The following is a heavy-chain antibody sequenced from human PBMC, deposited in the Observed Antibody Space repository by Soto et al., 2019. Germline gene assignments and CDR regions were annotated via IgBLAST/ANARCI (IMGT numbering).Heavy chain of an antibody. CDR3: AYLPCSGGSCYWFSFSGMDV. D-gene: IGHD2-15*01. V-gene: IGHV2-5*02. J-gene: IGHJ6*02. CDR1: GFSLTTRGVG. Sequence: QITLKESGPTLVKPTQTLTLTCTFSGFSLTTRGVGVAWILQPPGKPLEGLALIYWDDDNRYSPSLEGRLPITKDTSKTQVVLTMTNMDSVDTATYYCAYLPCSGGSCYWFSFSGMDVWGQGTTVTVSS. CDR2: IYWDDDN.